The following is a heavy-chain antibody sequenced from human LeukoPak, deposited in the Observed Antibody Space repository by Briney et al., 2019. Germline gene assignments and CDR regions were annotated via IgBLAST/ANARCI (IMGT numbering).Heavy chain of an antibody. CDR1: GFTFNKYY. V-gene: IGHV3-30*02. D-gene: IGHD6-19*01. CDR3: AKDGPKAGSGWYGDY. J-gene: IGHJ4*02. CDR2: IRYDGSNK. Sequence: PGGSLRLSCAASGFTFNKYYMSWVRQAPGKGLEWVAFIRYDGSNKYYADSVKGRFTISRDNSKNTLYLQMNSLRAEDTAVYYCAKDGPKAGSGWYGDYWGQGTLVTVSS.